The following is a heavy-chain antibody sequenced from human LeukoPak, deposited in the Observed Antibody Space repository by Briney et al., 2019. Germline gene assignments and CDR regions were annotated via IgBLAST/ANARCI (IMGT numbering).Heavy chain of an antibody. CDR1: GFTFSSYG. Sequence: GRSLRLSCAASGFTFSSYGMHWVRQAPGKGLEWVAVIWYDGSCKYYADSVQGRFTISRDNSKNTLSLEMNSLRAEDTALYYCGRERHYGSGSLQVDHWGQGTLVTVSS. J-gene: IGHJ4*02. CDR2: IWYDGSCK. D-gene: IGHD3-10*01. V-gene: IGHV3-33*01. CDR3: GRERHYGSGSLQVDH.